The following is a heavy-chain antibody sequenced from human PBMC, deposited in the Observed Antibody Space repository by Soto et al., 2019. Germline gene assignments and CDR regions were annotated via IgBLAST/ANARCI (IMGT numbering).Heavy chain of an antibody. Sequence: SETLSLTCTVSGGSISSSSYYWGWIRQPPGKGLERIGSIYYSGSTYYNPSLKSRVTISVDTSKNQFSLKLSSVTAADTAVYYCASPRKGYCSGGSCYIFPPFDYWGQGTLVTVSS. V-gene: IGHV4-39*01. CDR1: GGSISSSSYY. J-gene: IGHJ4*02. CDR3: ASPRKGYCSGGSCYIFPPFDY. D-gene: IGHD2-15*01. CDR2: IYYSGST.